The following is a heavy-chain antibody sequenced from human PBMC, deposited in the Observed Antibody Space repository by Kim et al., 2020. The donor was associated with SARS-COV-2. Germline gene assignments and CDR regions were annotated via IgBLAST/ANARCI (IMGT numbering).Heavy chain of an antibody. CDR3: ARGRSSSGYYPFFDY. Sequence: GGSLRLSCAASGFTFSSYEMNWVRQAPGKGLEWVSYISSSGSTIYYADSVKGRFTISRDNAKNSLYLQMNSLRAEDTAVYYCARGRSSSGYYPFFDYWGQGTLVTVSS. CDR1: GFTFSSYE. D-gene: IGHD3-22*01. CDR2: ISSSGSTI. V-gene: IGHV3-48*03. J-gene: IGHJ4*02.